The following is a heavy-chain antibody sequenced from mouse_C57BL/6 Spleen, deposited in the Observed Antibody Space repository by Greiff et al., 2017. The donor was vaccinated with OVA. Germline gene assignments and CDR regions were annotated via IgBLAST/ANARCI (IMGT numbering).Heavy chain of an antibody. D-gene: IGHD1-1*01. CDR2: ISDGGSYT. Sequence: EVKLMESGGGLVKPGGSLKLSCAASGFTFSSYAMSWVRQTPEKRLEWVATISDGGSYTYYPDNVKGRFTISRDNAKNNLYLQMSHLKSEDTAMYYCARDTDYGSSYYWYFDVWGTGTTVTVSS. J-gene: IGHJ1*03. CDR1: GFTFSSYA. V-gene: IGHV5-4*01. CDR3: ARDTDYGSSYYWYFDV.